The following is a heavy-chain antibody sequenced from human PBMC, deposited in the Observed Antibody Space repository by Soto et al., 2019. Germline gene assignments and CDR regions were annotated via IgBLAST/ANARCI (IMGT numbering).Heavy chain of an antibody. J-gene: IGHJ4*02. Sequence: SETLSLTCTVSGGSISSYYWSWIRQPPGKGLEWIGYIYYSGSTNYNPSLKSRVTISVDTSQNQFALTLTSVTAADTAVYFCARGPPIVGNTTPLDSWGRGTLVTVSS. CDR1: GGSISSYY. V-gene: IGHV4-59*12. CDR2: IYYSGST. D-gene: IGHD1-26*01. CDR3: ARGPPIVGNTTPLDS.